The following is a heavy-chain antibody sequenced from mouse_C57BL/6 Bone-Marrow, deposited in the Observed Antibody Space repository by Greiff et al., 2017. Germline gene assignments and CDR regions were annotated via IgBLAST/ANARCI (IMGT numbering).Heavy chain of an antibody. J-gene: IGHJ2*01. CDR2: ISNGGGST. Sequence: EVKLVESGGGLVQPGGSLKLSCAASGFTFSDYYMYWVRQTPEKRLEWVAYISNGGGSTYYPDTVKGRFTISRDNAKNTLYLQMSRLKSEDTAMYYCAIRGAYWGQGTTLTVSS. CDR3: AIRGAY. D-gene: IGHD3-1*01. V-gene: IGHV5-12*01. CDR1: GFTFSDYY.